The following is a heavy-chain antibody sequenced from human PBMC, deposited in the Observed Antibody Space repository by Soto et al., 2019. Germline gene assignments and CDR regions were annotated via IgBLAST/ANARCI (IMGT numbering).Heavy chain of an antibody. V-gene: IGHV2-5*02. J-gene: IGHJ4*02. CDR1: GFSLSTSGVG. D-gene: IGHD3-22*01. Sequence: ITLKESGPTLVTPTQTLTLTCTFSGFSLSTSGVGVGWIRQPPGKALEWLALIYWDDDKRYSPSLKSRLTITKDTSKNQVVLTMTSMDPVDTATYYCAHRSYDSSGYTHNYFDFWGQGTLVTVSS. CDR2: IYWDDDK. CDR3: AHRSYDSSGYTHNYFDF.